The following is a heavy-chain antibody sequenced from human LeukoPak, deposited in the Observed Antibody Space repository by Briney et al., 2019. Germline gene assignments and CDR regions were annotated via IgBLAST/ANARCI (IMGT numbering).Heavy chain of an antibody. CDR1: GGSISSSSYY. Sequence: SETLSLTCTVSGGSISSSSYYWGWIRQPPGKGLEWIGSIYYSGSTYYNPSLESRVTISVDTSKNQFSLKLSSVTAADTAVYFCARLTYGSGSYSDYWGQGTLVTVSS. CDR2: IYYSGST. D-gene: IGHD3-10*01. V-gene: IGHV4-39*01. J-gene: IGHJ4*02. CDR3: ARLTYGSGSYSDY.